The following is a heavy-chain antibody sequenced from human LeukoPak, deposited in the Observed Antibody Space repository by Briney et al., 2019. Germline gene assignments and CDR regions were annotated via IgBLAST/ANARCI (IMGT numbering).Heavy chain of an antibody. CDR2: NYYSGST. J-gene: IGHJ6*02. Sequence: SETLSLTCTVSGGSISSYYWSWIRQPPGKGLERIGYNYYSGSTNYNPSLKSRVTISVDTSKTQCSLTLSSVTAADTAVYYCAGDRFTMIADDSYYYYGMDVWGQGTTVTVSS. V-gene: IGHV4-59*01. D-gene: IGHD3-22*01. CDR3: AGDRFTMIADDSYYYYGMDV. CDR1: GGSISSYY.